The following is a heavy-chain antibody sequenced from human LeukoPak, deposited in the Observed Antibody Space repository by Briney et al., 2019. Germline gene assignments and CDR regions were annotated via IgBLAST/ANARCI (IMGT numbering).Heavy chain of an antibody. J-gene: IGHJ5*02. V-gene: IGHV1-18*01. CDR2: ISAYNGNT. Sequence: ASVKVSCKASGYTFTSYGISWVRQAPGQGLEWMGWISAYNGNTNYAQKLQGRVTMTTDTSTSTAYMELRSLRSDDTAVYYCARGWRIAVAGRGPVYNWFDPWGQGTLVTVSS. CDR3: ARGWRIAVAGRGPVYNWFDP. D-gene: IGHD6-19*01. CDR1: GYTFTSYG.